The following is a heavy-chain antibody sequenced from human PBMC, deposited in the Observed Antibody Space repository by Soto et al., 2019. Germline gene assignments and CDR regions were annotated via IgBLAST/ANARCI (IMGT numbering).Heavy chain of an antibody. V-gene: IGHV1-69*02. CDR1: GGTFSSYT. Sequence: QVQLVQSGAEVKKPGSSVKVSCKASGGTFSSYTISWVRQAPGQGLEWMGRIIPILGIANYAQKFQGRVTIPADKSTSTAYMELSSLRSEDTAVYYCARVDSSGWGEGDYWGQGTLVTVAS. CDR2: IIPILGIA. J-gene: IGHJ4*02. D-gene: IGHD6-19*01. CDR3: ARVDSSGWGEGDY.